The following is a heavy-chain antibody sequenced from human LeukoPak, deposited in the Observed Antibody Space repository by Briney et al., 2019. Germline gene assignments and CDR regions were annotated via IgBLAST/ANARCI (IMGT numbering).Heavy chain of an antibody. CDR1: GFTFSSYG. J-gene: IGHJ4*02. V-gene: IGHV3-30*18. D-gene: IGHD2-2*02. CDR3: AKNAPAAIIPYYFDY. Sequence: GGSLRLSCAASGFTFSSYGMHWVRQAPGKGLEWVAVISYDGSNKYYADSVKGRFTISRDNSKNTLYLQMNSPRAEDTAVYYCAKNAPAAIIPYYFDYWGQGTLVTVSS. CDR2: ISYDGSNK.